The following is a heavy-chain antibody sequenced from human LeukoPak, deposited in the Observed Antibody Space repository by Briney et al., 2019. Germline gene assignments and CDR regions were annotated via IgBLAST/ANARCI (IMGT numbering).Heavy chain of an antibody. Sequence: KPSETLSLTCTVSGGSISSYYWSWIRQPPGKGLEWIGYIYYSGSTNYNPSLKSRVTISVDTSKNQFSLKLSSVTAADTAVYYCARDTAMVIDWGQGTLVTVSS. CDR3: ARDTAMVID. J-gene: IGHJ4*02. CDR2: IYYSGST. V-gene: IGHV4-59*12. CDR1: GGSISSYY. D-gene: IGHD5-18*01.